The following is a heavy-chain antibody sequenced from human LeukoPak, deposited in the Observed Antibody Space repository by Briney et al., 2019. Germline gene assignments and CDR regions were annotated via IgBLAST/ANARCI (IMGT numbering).Heavy chain of an antibody. J-gene: IGHJ5*02. CDR2: IYYSGST. Sequence: SSETLSLTCTVSGGSISSYYWSWIRQSPGQGLEWIGYIYYSGSTNYNPSPKSRVTISVDTSKNQFSLKVSSVTAADTAVYYCARGGYYGSGNDFRFDPWGQGTLVTVSS. CDR3: ARGGYYGSGNDFRFDP. CDR1: GGSISSYY. V-gene: IGHV4-59*01. D-gene: IGHD3-10*01.